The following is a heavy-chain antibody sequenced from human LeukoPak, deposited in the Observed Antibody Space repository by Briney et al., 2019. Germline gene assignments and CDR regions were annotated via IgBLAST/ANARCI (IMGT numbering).Heavy chain of an antibody. CDR1: GFTFSNYA. D-gene: IGHD3-22*01. V-gene: IGHV3-23*01. CDR2: ISGNGGST. J-gene: IGHJ4*02. Sequence: PGGSLRLSCAASGFTFSNYAMNWVRQAPGKGLEWVSAISGNGGSTYYADSVKGRFTISRDNSKNTLYLQMNSLRAEDTAVYYCAKARGIYYDSTYYFDYWGQGTLVTVSS. CDR3: AKARGIYYDSTYYFDY.